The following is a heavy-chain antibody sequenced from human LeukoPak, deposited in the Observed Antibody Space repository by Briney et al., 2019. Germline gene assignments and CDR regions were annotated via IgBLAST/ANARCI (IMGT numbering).Heavy chain of an antibody. CDR2: IGSSDSTT. CDR3: ARDGTPNYSSGWVYMDV. Sequence: GGSLRLSCAASGFTFSSYEMNWVRQAPGKGLEWLSYIGSSDSTTHYADSVKGRFTISRDNAKNSLYLQMNSLRVEDTAVYYCARDGTPNYSSGWVYMDVWGEGTTVTISS. V-gene: IGHV3-48*03. J-gene: IGHJ6*03. CDR1: GFTFSSYE. D-gene: IGHD6-25*01.